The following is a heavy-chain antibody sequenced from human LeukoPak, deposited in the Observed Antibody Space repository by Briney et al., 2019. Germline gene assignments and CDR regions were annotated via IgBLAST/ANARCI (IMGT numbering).Heavy chain of an antibody. V-gene: IGHV3-23*01. Sequence: GGSLRLSCAASGFTFDDYSMHWVRQAPGKGLEWVSAVGGTDGRTYYAAFVKGRFTIYRDNSKNTLYLQMNSLRAEDTAVYYCAKDGSYYFDYWGQGTLVTVSS. J-gene: IGHJ4*02. CDR1: GFTFDDYS. CDR3: AKDGSYYFDY. CDR2: VGGTDGRT.